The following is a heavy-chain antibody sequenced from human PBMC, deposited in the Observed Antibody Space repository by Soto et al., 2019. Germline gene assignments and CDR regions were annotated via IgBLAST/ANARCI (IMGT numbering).Heavy chain of an antibody. CDR3: ARDQGYCSGGSCYVAVY. Sequence: EVQLVESGGGLVQPGGSLRLSCAASGFTFSSYWMHWVRQAPGKGLVWVSRINSDGSSTGYADSVMGRFTISRDNAKNXXYLQMNSMRAEDTAVYYCARDQGYCSGGSCYVAVYWGRGTLVTVSS. D-gene: IGHD2-15*01. V-gene: IGHV3-74*01. CDR2: INSDGSST. CDR1: GFTFSSYW. J-gene: IGHJ4*02.